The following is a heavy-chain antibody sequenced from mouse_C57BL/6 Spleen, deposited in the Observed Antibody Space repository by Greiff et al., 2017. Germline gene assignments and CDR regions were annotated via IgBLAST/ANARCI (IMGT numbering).Heavy chain of an antibody. Sequence: VHLVESGPELVKPGASVKISCKASGYSFTSYYIHWVKQRPGQGLEWIGWIYPGSGNTKYNEKFKGKATLTADTSSSTAYMQLSSLTSGDSAVYYCARSLTVMDYWGQGTSVTVSS. J-gene: IGHJ4*01. CDR3: ARSLTVMDY. D-gene: IGHD4-1*01. CDR1: GYSFTSYY. V-gene: IGHV1-66*01. CDR2: IYPGSGNT.